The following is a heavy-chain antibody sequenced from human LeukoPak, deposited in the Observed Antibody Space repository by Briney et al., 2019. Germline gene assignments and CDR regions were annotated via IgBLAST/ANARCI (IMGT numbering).Heavy chain of an antibody. CDR1: GGSMSSNY. CDR3: ASQRDGTQVDY. J-gene: IGHJ4*02. V-gene: IGHV4-59*08. CDR2: IYNSGTIYYSGST. Sequence: PSETLSLTCTVSGGSMSSNYWSWIRQPPGKGLEWIGYIYNSGTIYYSGSTNYNPSLLSRVTISVDTSKNQFSLKLSSVTAADTAVYYCASQRDGTQVDYWGQGTLVTVSS.